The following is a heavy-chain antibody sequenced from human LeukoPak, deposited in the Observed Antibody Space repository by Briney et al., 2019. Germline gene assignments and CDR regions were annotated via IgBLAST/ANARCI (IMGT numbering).Heavy chain of an antibody. J-gene: IGHJ4*02. CDR1: GGSFSGYY. D-gene: IGHD3-10*01. CDR3: ARHSSPSMVRGASFDY. V-gene: IGHV4-34*01. CDR2: INHSGST. Sequence: PSETLSLTCAVYGGSFSGYYWSWIRQPPGKGLEWIGEINHSGSTNYNPSLKSRVTISVDTSKNQFSLKLTSVTAADTAVYYCARHSSPSMVRGASFDYWGQGTLVTVSS.